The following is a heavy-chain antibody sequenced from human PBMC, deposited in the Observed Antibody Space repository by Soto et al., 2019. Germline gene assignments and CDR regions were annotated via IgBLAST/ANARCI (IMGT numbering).Heavy chain of an antibody. D-gene: IGHD2-2*02. V-gene: IGHV1-69*01. J-gene: IGHJ6*02. CDR1: GGTFSSYA. CDR3: ARKYCSSTSCYSSPYYYYGMDV. Sequence: QVQLVQSGAEVKKPGSSVKVSCKASGGTFSSYAISWVRQAPGQGLEWMGGIIPIFGTANYAQKFQGRVTITADESTSTAYMEMSSLRSEATAVYYCARKYCSSTSCYSSPYYYYGMDVWGQGTTVTVSS. CDR2: IIPIFGTA.